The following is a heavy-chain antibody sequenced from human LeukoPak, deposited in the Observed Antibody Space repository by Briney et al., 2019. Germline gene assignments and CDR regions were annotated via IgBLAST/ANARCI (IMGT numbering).Heavy chain of an antibody. CDR2: IYHSGST. D-gene: IGHD3-10*01. CDR3: ARGYWFGANTDWFDP. Sequence: PSQTLSLTCAVSGGSISSGGYSWSWIRQPPGKGLEWIGYIYHSGSTYYNPSLKSRVTISVDRSENQFSLKLSSVTAADTAVYYCARGYWFGANTDWFDPWGQGTLVTVSS. CDR1: GGSISSGGYS. J-gene: IGHJ5*02. V-gene: IGHV4-30-2*01.